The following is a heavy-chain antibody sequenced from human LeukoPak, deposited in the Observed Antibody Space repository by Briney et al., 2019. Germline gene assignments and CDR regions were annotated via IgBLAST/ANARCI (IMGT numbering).Heavy chain of an antibody. CDR2: IRYGGSNV. D-gene: IGHD1-26*01. Sequence: PGRSLRLSCAASGFTFSSHDMHWVRQAPGKGLKWVAVIRYGGSNVNYADAVTGRFTISRDNSKNTLFLQMDSLRPEDTAVYYCARERSSGFVLDYWGQGILVTVSS. J-gene: IGHJ4*02. CDR1: GFTFSSHD. V-gene: IGHV3-33*01. CDR3: ARERSSGFVLDY.